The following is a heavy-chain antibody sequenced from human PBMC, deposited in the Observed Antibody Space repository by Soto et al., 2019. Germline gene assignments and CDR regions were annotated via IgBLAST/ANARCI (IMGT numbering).Heavy chain of an antibody. D-gene: IGHD6-6*01. Sequence: HPGGSLRLSCAASGFTFSSYAMSWVRQAPGRGLEWVSIISGNGGSTYYAASVKGRFTISRDNTKNTLYLQKDSLTAEDTAVYYCAKGSEFSNSYTLDFDFWGQGALVTVSS. CDR3: AKGSEFSNSYTLDFDF. J-gene: IGHJ4*02. CDR2: ISGNGGST. V-gene: IGHV3-23*01. CDR1: GFTFSSYA.